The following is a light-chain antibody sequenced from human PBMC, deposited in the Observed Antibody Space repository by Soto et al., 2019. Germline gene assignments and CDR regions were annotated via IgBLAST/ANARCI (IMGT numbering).Light chain of an antibody. V-gene: IGKV1-5*01. Sequence: DIRMTQSPSTLSASVGDRVTITCRASQSISSWLAGYQQKPGKAPKLLIYDASSLECGVPSRFRGSGSGPEFTLTISSLQPHYLATYYCRQYNSYSETFGQGTKVEI. J-gene: IGKJ1*01. CDR2: DAS. CDR3: RQYNSYSET. CDR1: QSISSW.